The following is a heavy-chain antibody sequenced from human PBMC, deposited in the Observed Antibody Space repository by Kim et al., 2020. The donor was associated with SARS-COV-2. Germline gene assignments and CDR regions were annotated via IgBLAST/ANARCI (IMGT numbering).Heavy chain of an antibody. CDR3: ARLFRAGLIDY. V-gene: IGHV4-59*08. J-gene: IGHJ4*02. CDR2: T. Sequence: TNYTPYIKSRVTISVDTSKNQFSLNLSSVAAADTAVYYCARLFRAGLIDYWGQGTLVTVSS. D-gene: IGHD2-21*01.